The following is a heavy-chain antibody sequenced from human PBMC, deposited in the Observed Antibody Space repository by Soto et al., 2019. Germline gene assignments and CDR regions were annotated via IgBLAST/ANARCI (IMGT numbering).Heavy chain of an antibody. CDR1: GGTFSSYA. V-gene: IGHV1-69*13. Sequence: SVKVSCKASGGTFSSYAISWVRQAPGQGLEWIGGIIPIFGTADYAQKFQGRVTITADESTSTAYMELSSLRSEDTAVYYCASLIAAAGPPHSPRYYYGMDVWGQGTTVTVSS. J-gene: IGHJ6*02. CDR2: IIPIFGTA. CDR3: ASLIAAAGPPHSPRYYYGMDV. D-gene: IGHD6-13*01.